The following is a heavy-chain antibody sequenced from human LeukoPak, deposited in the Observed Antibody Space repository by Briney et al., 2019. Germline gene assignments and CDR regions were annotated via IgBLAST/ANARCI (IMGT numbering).Heavy chain of an antibody. CDR3: ARVPLPYYDFWSGYLVGAFDI. J-gene: IGHJ3*02. CDR2: ISAYNGNT. CDR1: GYTFTSYG. D-gene: IGHD3-3*01. Sequence: ASVKVSCKASGYTFTSYGISWVRQAPGQGLEWMGWISAYNGNTNYAQKLQGRVTMTTDTSTSTAYMELRSLRSDDTAVYYCARVPLPYYDFWSGYLVGAFDIWGQGTMVTVSS. V-gene: IGHV1-18*01.